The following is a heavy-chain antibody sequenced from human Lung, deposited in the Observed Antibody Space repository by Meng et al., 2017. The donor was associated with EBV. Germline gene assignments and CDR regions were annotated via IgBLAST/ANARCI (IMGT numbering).Heavy chain of an antibody. J-gene: IGHJ4*02. CDR1: GYTFTSYG. D-gene: IGHD3-3*01. V-gene: IGHV1-18*01. CDR3: ARGPRRFWSGYRLYYFDN. CDR2: ISAYDGDT. Sequence: QVQLVQSGAEVKKPGAAVKVSCKASGYTFTSYGISWVRQAPGQGLEWMGWISAYDGDTKYAQNLQGRLTMTTDTSTSTAYMVLRSLRSDDTAVYYCARGPRRFWSGYRLYYFDNWGQGTLVTVFS.